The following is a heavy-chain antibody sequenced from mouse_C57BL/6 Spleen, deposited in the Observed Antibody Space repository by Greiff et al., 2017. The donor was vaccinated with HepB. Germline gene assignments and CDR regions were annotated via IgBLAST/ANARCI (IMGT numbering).Heavy chain of an antibody. CDR3: ARLSRGYFDV. V-gene: IGHV1-82*01. CDR2: IYPGDGDT. CDR1: GYAFSSSW. J-gene: IGHJ1*03. Sequence: VKLMESGPELVKPGASVKISCKASGYAFSSSWMNWVKQRPGKGLEWIGRIYPGDGDTNYNGKFKGKATLTADKSSSTAYMQLSSLTSEDSAVYFCARLSRGYFDVWGTGTTVTVSS.